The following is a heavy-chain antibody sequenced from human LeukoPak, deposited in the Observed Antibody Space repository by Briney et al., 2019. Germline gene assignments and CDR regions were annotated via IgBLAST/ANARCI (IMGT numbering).Heavy chain of an antibody. V-gene: IGHV4-34*01. J-gene: IGHJ4*02. D-gene: IGHD1-26*01. CDR2: INHSGSA. CDR1: GGSFSGYY. CDR3: APLWASSSS. Sequence: PSETLSLTCAVYGGSFSGYYWSWIRQPPGKGLEWIGEINHSGSANYNPSLKSRVTISVDTSKNQFSLKLSSVTAADTAVYYCAPLWASSSSWGQGTLVTVSS.